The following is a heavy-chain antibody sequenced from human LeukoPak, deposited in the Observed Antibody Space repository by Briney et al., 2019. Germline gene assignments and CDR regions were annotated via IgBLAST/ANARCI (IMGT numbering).Heavy chain of an antibody. V-gene: IGHV4-39*07. D-gene: IGHD5-12*01. J-gene: IGHJ4*02. CDR3: AIPREGLRNLRAFDY. CDR1: GGSISSSSTYY. CDR2: IYKSA. Sequence: SETLSLTCTVSGGSISSSSTYYWGWVRQPPGKGLEWIGSIYKSAYYNRSLQSRVTISVDTSKNQFSLKLSSVTAADTAVYYCAIPREGLRNLRAFDYWGQGTLVTVSS.